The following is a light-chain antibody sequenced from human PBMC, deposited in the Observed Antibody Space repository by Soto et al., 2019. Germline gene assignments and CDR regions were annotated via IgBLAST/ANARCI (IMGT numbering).Light chain of an antibody. J-gene: IGLJ1*01. V-gene: IGLV2-11*01. CDR1: DNDVGGYNF. CDR3: QSYDSSLSGYV. Sequence: QSALTQPRSVSGSPGQSVTISCSGTDNDVGGYNFVSWYQQHPGKAPKLMIFDVSNRPSGVPDRFSGSKSGTSASLAITGLQAEDEADYYCQSYDSSLSGYVFGTGTKVTVL. CDR2: DVS.